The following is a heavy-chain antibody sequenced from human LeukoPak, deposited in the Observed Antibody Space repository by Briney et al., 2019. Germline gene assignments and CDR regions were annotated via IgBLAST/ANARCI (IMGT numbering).Heavy chain of an antibody. J-gene: IGHJ4*02. CDR2: ICYSGNI. Sequence: SETLSLTCTVSGGSISNSNYYWGWVRQPPGKGLEWIGTICYSGNIYYTPSLKSRFTISVDTYKNQFSLRLSSVTAADTAVYFCMRHEEEDGYNAKPFDFWGQGTLLTVSS. D-gene: IGHD5-24*01. V-gene: IGHV4-39*01. CDR3: MRHEEEDGYNAKPFDF. CDR1: GGSISNSNYY.